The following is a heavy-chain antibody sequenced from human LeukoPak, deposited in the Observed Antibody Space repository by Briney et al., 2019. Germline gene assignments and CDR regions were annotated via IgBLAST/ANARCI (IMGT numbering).Heavy chain of an antibody. CDR2: IYYSGST. CDR3: ARGGYVPPRPWYFDL. Sequence: SETLSLTCTVSGGSISSYYWSWIRQPPGKGLEWIGYIYYSGSTNYNPSLKSRVTISVDTSKNQFSLKLSSVTAADTAVYYCARGGYVPPRPWYFDLWGRGTLVTVSS. J-gene: IGHJ2*01. CDR1: GGSISSYY. V-gene: IGHV4-59*08. D-gene: IGHD5-12*01.